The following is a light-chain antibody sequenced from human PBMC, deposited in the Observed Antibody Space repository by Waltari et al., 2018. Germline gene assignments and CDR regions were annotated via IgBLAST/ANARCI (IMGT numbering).Light chain of an antibody. CDR1: QNIDNDY. V-gene: IGKV3-20*01. CDR2: GAS. Sequence: VLTQSPNTLSLSPGETATLSCRASQNIDNDYLAWYQHKPGQGPWLLIYGASKGASAVPVKFRGSGSGTDFTLTISRLEPEDSAVYYCQQYGPSTGFSFGRGTNLQIK. J-gene: IGKJ2*03. CDR3: QQYGPSTGFS.